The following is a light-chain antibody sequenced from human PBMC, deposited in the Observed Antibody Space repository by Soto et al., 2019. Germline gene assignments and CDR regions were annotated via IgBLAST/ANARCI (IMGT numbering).Light chain of an antibody. Sequence: QSALTQPASVSGSPGQSITISCTGTSSDVGGYNYVSWYQQHPGKAPKLMIYDVSTRPSGVSNRFSGSKSGNTASLTISGLQAEDEADYYCSSYTSSSSVVFGGGTKLHVL. CDR2: DVS. CDR3: SSYTSSSSVV. CDR1: SSDVGGYNY. V-gene: IGLV2-14*01. J-gene: IGLJ2*01.